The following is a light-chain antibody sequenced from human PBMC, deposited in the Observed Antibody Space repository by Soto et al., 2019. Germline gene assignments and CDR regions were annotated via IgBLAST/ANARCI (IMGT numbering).Light chain of an antibody. Sequence: QSALTQPPSVSGSPGQSVAISCTGAYNFVSWYHQHPGKAPKLIVYDVNKWPSGVPDRFFGSKSGNTASLTSSGLQPDDEADYYCCLHASTFILFGGGTKLTVL. CDR3: CLHASTFIL. J-gene: IGLJ2*01. CDR2: DVN. V-gene: IGLV2-11*01. CDR1: YNF.